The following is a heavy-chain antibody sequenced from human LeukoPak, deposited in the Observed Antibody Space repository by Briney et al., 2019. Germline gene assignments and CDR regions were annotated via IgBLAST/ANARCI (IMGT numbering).Heavy chain of an antibody. D-gene: IGHD1-7*01. V-gene: IGHV1-69*13. CDR2: IIPIFGTA. CDR1: GGTFSSYA. CDR3: ARDLDWNYPRYMDV. Sequence: GASVKVSCKASGGTFSSYAISWVRQAPGQGLEWMGGIIPIFGTANYAQKFQGRVTITADESTSTAYMELSSLRSEDTAVYYCARDLDWNYPRYMDVWGKGTTVTVSS. J-gene: IGHJ6*03.